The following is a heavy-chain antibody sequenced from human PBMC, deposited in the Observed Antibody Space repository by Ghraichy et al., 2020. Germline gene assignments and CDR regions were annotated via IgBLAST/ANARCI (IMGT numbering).Heavy chain of an antibody. V-gene: IGHV4-61*08. CDR1: GGSVSSGDYY. Sequence: SETLSLTCTVSGGSVSSGDYYWTWIRQPPGKRLGWIGYIYYTGSTSYNPSLKSRVTISLHTSTNQFSLKLSSVSAADTAVYYCARWSFCSSTSCPALSRFDPWGQGTLVTVSS. J-gene: IGHJ5*02. CDR3: ARWSFCSSTSCPALSRFDP. D-gene: IGHD2-2*01. CDR2: IYYTGST.